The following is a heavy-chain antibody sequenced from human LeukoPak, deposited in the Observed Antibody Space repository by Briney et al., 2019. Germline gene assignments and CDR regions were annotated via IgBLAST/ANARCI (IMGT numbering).Heavy chain of an antibody. Sequence: PSETLSLTCTVSGGSVSSGSYYWSWIRQHPGKGLEWIGYIYYSGSTYYNPSLKSRVTISVDTSKNQFSLKLSSVTAADTAVYYCARWAPRDYFDYWGQGTLVTVSS. J-gene: IGHJ4*02. CDR3: ARWAPRDYFDY. CDR2: IYYSGST. V-gene: IGHV4-31*03. CDR1: GGSVSSGSYY.